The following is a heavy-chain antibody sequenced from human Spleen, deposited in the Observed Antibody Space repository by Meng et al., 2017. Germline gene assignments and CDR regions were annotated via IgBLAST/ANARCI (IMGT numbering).Heavy chain of an antibody. CDR3: ERAYYGTSCPYFDY. Sequence: QRVLSGAEGKMPGAAVTVSYKAYAKAFPSYGISWGRQAPGQGLEWMGWIRAYNANTNYAQKLQPRGTMTTDTCKSTAYMELTSPSSHATAVYFYERAYYGTSCPYFDYWGQGTLVTVSS. CDR2: IRAYNANT. J-gene: IGHJ4*02. D-gene: IGHD3-22*01. V-gene: IGHV1-18*01. CDR1: AKAFPSYG.